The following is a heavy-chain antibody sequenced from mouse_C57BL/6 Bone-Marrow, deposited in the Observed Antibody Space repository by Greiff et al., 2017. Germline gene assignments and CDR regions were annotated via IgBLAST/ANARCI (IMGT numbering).Heavy chain of an antibody. CDR3: AILLRLDY. Sequence: QVQLKQPGAELVMPGASVKLSCKASGYTFTSYWMHWVKQRPGQGLEWIGEIDPSDSYTNYNQKFKGKSTLTVDKSSSTAYMQLSSLTSEDSAVYYCAILLRLDYWGQGTTLTVSS. CDR1: GYTFTSYW. D-gene: IGHD1-1*01. V-gene: IGHV1-69*01. CDR2: IDPSDSYT. J-gene: IGHJ2*01.